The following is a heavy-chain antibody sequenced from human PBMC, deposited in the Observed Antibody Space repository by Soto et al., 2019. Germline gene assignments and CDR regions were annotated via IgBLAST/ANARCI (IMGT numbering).Heavy chain of an antibody. CDR3: AKDSAGWFGNFLKYFDS. J-gene: IGHJ4*02. D-gene: IGHD3-10*01. CDR1: GFSFSSYA. V-gene: IGHV3-23*01. Sequence: EVQLLESGGGKVQPGGSLRLSCAASGFSFSSYAMAWVRQAPGKGLEWVSLIGGSGEGTHYTDSVRGRFSIYRDNSQNTLFLQMNSLRADDTAIYYCAKDSAGWFGNFLKYFDSWGQGTLVTVSA. CDR2: IGGSGEGT.